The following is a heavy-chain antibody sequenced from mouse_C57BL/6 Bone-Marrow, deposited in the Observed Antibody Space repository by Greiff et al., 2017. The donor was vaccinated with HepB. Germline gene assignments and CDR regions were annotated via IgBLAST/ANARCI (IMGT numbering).Heavy chain of an antibody. CDR1: GFSINSDCY. V-gene: IGHV3-3*01. D-gene: IGHD1-1*01. J-gene: IGHJ2*01. Sequence: EVQRVESGPSLVRPSQTLSLTCTVTGFSINSDCYWIWIRQFPGNKLEYIGYTFYSGITYYNPSLESRTYITRDTSKNQFSLKLSSVTTEDTATYYCARRIRYYYGSKDYWGQGTTLTVSS. CDR3: ARRIRYYYGSKDY. CDR2: TFYSGIT.